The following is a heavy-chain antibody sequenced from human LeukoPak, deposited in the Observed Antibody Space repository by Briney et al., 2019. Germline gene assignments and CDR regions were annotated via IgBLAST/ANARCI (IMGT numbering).Heavy chain of an antibody. D-gene: IGHD4-23*01. J-gene: IGHJ4*02. CDR1: GGSFSGYY. CDR2: INHSGST. V-gene: IGHV4-34*01. CDR3: ARAQYGGNSHYDY. Sequence: SETLSLTCAVYGGSFSGYYWSWIRQPPGKGLEWIGEINHSGSTNYNPSLKSRVTISVDTSKNQFSLKLSSVTAADTAVYYFARAQYGGNSHYDYWGQGTLVSVSS.